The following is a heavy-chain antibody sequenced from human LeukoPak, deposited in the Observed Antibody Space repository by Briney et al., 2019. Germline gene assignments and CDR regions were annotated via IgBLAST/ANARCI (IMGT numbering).Heavy chain of an antibody. V-gene: IGHV4-59*01. CDR3: ARGRYYYDSSGYYFGGFYYYTDV. D-gene: IGHD3-22*01. Sequence: PSETLSLTCTVSGGSISSYYWSWIRQPPGKGLEWIGYIYYSGSTNYNPSLKSRVTISVDTSKNQFSLKLSSVTAADTAVYYCARGRYYYDSSGYYFGGFYYYTDVWGKGTTVTISS. CDR2: IYYSGST. J-gene: IGHJ6*03. CDR1: GGSISSYY.